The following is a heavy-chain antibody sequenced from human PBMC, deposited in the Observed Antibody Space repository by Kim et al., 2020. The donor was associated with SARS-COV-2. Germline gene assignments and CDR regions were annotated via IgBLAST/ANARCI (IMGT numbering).Heavy chain of an antibody. Sequence: RVTISVDTSKNQFSLKLSSVTAADTAVYYCARGNNGVSSGYYSHLYYFDYWGQGTLVTVSS. J-gene: IGHJ4*02. D-gene: IGHD3-22*01. V-gene: IGHV4-34*01. CDR3: ARGNNGVSSGYYSHLYYFDY.